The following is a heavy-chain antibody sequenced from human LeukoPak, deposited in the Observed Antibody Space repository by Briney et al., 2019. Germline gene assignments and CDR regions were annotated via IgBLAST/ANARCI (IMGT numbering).Heavy chain of an antibody. CDR3: AMERRGTDY. V-gene: IGHV1-69*13. CDR2: IIPIFGTA. CDR1: GYTFTSYG. J-gene: IGHJ4*02. Sequence: ASVKVSCKASGYTFTSYGISWVRQAPGQGLEWMGGIIPIFGTANYARKFQDRVTITADESTSTAYMELSSLRSEDTAVYYCAMERRGTDYWGQGTLVTVSS. D-gene: IGHD1-1*01.